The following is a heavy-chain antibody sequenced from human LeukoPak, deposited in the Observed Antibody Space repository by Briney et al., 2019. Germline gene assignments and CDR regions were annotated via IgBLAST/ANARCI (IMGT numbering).Heavy chain of an antibody. V-gene: IGHV1-2*02. CDR2: INPNSGGT. Sequence: ASVKVSCKTSGYSFTDYYMHWVRQAPGQGLGWMGWINPNSGGTSSAQKFQGRVTMTRDTSISTVYMEVSWLTSGDTAIYYCARADRLHGGPYLIGPWGQGTLVTVSS. CDR3: ARADRLHGGPYLIGP. J-gene: IGHJ5*02. CDR1: GYSFTDYY. D-gene: IGHD2-21*01.